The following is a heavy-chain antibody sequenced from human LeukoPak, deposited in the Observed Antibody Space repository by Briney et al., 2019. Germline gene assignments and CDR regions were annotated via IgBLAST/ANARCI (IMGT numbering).Heavy chain of an antibody. J-gene: IGHJ4*02. CDR2: LYYSGST. CDR1: GGSITSGDYF. D-gene: IGHD4-11*01. CDR3: ARAPASNEI. Sequence: SETLSLTCTVSGGSITSGDYFWTWIRQPPGKGLEWIGYLYYSGSTYYNPSLKSRVSILVDTSKNQFSLRLSFVTAADTAVYYCARAPASNEIWGQGTLVTVSS. V-gene: IGHV4-30-4*01.